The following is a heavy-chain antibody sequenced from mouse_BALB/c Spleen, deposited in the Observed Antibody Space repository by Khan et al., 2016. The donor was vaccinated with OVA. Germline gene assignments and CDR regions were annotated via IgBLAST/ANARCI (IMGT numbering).Heavy chain of an antibody. Sequence: QVQLQQSGPELVKPGASVRISCKASGYTFTTYYIHWVRQRPGQGLEWIGWIYPGNINTKYNERFKGKATLTADKSSSTAYIHLSSLTSEGSAVYFCARDDYFVGDAMDYWGQGTSVTVSS. CDR3: ARDDYFVGDAMDY. J-gene: IGHJ4*01. V-gene: IGHV1S56*01. CDR2: IYPGNINT. D-gene: IGHD2-4*01. CDR1: GYTFTTYY.